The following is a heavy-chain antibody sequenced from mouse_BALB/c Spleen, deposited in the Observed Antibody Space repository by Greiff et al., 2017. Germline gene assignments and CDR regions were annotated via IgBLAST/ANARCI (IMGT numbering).Heavy chain of an antibody. CDR3: TRSGGTVVGLYWYFDV. J-gene: IGHJ1*01. CDR2: IYPGNSDT. CDR1: GYSFTSYW. V-gene: IGHV1-5*01. D-gene: IGHD1-1*01. Sequence: VHVKQSGTVLARPGASVKMSCKASGYSFTSYWMHWVKQRPGQGLEWIGAIYPGNSDTSYNQKFKGKAKLTAVTSASTAYMELSSLTNEDSAVYYCTRSGGTVVGLYWYFDVWGAGTTVTVSS.